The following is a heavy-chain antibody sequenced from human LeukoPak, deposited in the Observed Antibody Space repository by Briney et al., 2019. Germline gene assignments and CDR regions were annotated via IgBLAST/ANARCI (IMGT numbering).Heavy chain of an antibody. D-gene: IGHD6-13*01. CDR1: GDSISSGSYY. CDR3: ACIAAAGTGYFDY. Sequence: SETLSLTCTVSGDSISSGSYYWSWIRQPPGKGLEWIGEINHSGSTNYNPSLKSRVTISVDTSKNQFSLKLSSVTAADTAVYYCACIAAAGTGYFDYWGQGTLVTVSS. J-gene: IGHJ4*02. V-gene: IGHV4-39*07. CDR2: INHSGST.